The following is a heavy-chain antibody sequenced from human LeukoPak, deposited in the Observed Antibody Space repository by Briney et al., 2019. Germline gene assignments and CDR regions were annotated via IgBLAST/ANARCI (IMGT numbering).Heavy chain of an antibody. CDR1: GFTFSKYW. Sequence: GGSLRLSCAASGFTFSKYWIHWVRQAPGKGLEWVSRINPDGSTTTYADSVKGRFTISRDNAKNTVYLQMNSLRAEDTAVYYCARVLSGSWDWFDPWGQGTLVTVSS. V-gene: IGHV3-74*01. CDR3: ARVLSGSWDWFDP. J-gene: IGHJ5*02. CDR2: INPDGSTT. D-gene: IGHD3-22*01.